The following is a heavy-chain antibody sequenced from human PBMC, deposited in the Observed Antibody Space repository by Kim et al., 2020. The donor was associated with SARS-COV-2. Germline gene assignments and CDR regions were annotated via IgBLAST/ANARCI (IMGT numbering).Heavy chain of an antibody. CDR3: VRLYCSNGICLLDY. CDR2: ISHDGRDE. V-gene: IGHV3-30*09. Sequence: GGSLRLSCAASGFPFRSFAMEWVRQAPGKGLEWVAKISHDGRDEFYADSVKGRFAVSRDNSKNTLYLQMNSLRDEDTAIYYCVRLYCSNGICLLDYWGQGSLVPVSS. D-gene: IGHD2-8*01. J-gene: IGHJ4*02. CDR1: GFPFRSFA.